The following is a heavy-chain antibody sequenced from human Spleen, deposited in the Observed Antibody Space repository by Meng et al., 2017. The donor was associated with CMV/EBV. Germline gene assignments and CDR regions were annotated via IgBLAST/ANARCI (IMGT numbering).Heavy chain of an antibody. D-gene: IGHD2-15*01. J-gene: IGHJ4*02. CDR2: IYYSGST. Sequence: GSISSGGYYGSWIHQHPGKGLEWIGYIYYSGSTYYNPSLKSRVTISVDTSKNQFSLKLSSVTAADTAVYYCAREGLRGCSGGSCYGYWGQGTLVTVSS. CDR3: AREGLRGCSGGSCYGY. CDR1: GSISSGGYY. V-gene: IGHV4-31*02.